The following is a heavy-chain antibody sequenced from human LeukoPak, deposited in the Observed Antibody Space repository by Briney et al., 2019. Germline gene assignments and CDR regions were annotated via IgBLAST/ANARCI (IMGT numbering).Heavy chain of an antibody. D-gene: IGHD3-3*01. J-gene: IGHJ6*02. Sequence: KPSETLSLTCTVSGGSISSGGYYWSWIRQHPGKGLEWIGYIYYSGSTYYNPSLKSRVTISVDTSKNQFSLRLSSVTAADTAVYYCARDWSILESRYYYGMDVWGQGTTVTDSS. V-gene: IGHV4-61*08. CDR3: ARDWSILESRYYYGMDV. CDR2: IYYSGST. CDR1: GGSISSGGYY.